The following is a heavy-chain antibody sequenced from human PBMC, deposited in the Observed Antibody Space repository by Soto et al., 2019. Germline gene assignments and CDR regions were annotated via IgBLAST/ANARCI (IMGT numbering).Heavy chain of an antibody. Sequence: QVQLVQSGPEVKKPGASVKVSCKTSGYTFTSYGISWVRQAPGQGLEWMGWISTYKGNTNYAQKFQGRVTMTTDTSTSIAYMELRSLRSDDTAVYYCATRSPAFDYWVQGTLVTVSS. CDR3: ATRSPAFDY. CDR2: ISTYKGNT. CDR1: GYTFTSYG. V-gene: IGHV1-18*01. J-gene: IGHJ4*02.